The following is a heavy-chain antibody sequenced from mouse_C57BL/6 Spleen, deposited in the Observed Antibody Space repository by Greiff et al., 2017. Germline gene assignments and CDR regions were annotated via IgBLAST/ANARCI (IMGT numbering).Heavy chain of an antibody. Sequence: VQLQQSGAELVRPGASVKLSCTASGFNIKDDYMHWVKQRPEQGLEWIGWIDPENGDTEYASKFQGKATITADTSSNTAYLQLSSLTSEDTAVYYCTPGYGSFAYWGQGTLVTVSA. V-gene: IGHV14-4*01. D-gene: IGHD1-1*01. CDR2: IDPENGDT. J-gene: IGHJ3*01. CDR3: TPGYGSFAY. CDR1: GFNIKDDY.